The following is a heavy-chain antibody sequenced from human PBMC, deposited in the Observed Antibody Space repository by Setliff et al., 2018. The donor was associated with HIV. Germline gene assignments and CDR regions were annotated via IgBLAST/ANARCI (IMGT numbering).Heavy chain of an antibody. V-gene: IGHV4-34*01. J-gene: IGHJ6*04. CDR1: GGSFSNFY. CDR3: ARGQEAFPAPHYMDV. CDR2: ISHSGGT. Sequence: PSETLSLTCAVYGGSFSNFYWTWIRQPPRKGLGWIGEISHSGGTNYNPSLQSRVAISLDTSKSQFSLKLVSVTVADTAVYYCARGQEAFPAPHYMDVWGKGTTVTVSS.